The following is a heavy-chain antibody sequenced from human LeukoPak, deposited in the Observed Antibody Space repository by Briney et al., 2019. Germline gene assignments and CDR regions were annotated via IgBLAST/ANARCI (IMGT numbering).Heavy chain of an antibody. CDR2: ISGSGGRT. Sequence: GGSLRLSCAASGFTFSSYAMSWVRQAPGKGLERVSGISGSGGRTYYADSVNSQFTISRDNSKNTLYLQVNNPRAEDTAVYYCARGPNSNWSGLDFWGQGTLLTVSS. V-gene: IGHV3-23*01. CDR3: ARGPNSNWSGLDF. CDR1: GFTFSSYA. J-gene: IGHJ4*02. D-gene: IGHD6-6*01.